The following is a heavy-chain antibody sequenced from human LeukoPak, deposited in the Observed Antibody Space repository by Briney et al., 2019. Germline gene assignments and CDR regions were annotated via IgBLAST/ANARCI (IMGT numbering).Heavy chain of an antibody. Sequence: PSETLSLSCAVYGGSFSGYYWSWIRQPPGKGLEWIGEIHHSGSTKYNTSLESRVTISIDTSKNQFSLKLSSVTAADTALYYCARHLGWSFDYWGQGTLVTASS. CDR1: GGSFSGYY. CDR2: IHHSGST. J-gene: IGHJ4*02. CDR3: ARHLGWSFDY. D-gene: IGHD2-15*01. V-gene: IGHV4-34*01.